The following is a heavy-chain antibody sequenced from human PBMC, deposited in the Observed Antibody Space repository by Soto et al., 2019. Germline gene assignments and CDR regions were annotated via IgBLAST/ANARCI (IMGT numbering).Heavy chain of an antibody. D-gene: IGHD2-15*01. V-gene: IGHV3-74*01. J-gene: IGHJ5*02. CDR1: GFTFSGHW. Sequence: EVQLVESGGGLVQPGGSLRLSCAASGFTFSGHWMHWVRQAPGKGPVWVSRIKGDGSSTAYADSVKGRFTISRDNAKNTLYLQMDSLRVEDTAVYYCAREILVVSGAIRWCDPWVQGTLVTVSS. CDR3: AREILVVSGAIRWCDP. CDR2: IKGDGSST.